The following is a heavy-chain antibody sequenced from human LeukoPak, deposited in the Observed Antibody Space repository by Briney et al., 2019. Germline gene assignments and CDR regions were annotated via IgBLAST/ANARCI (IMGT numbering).Heavy chain of an antibody. Sequence: PGGSLRLSCAASGFTFSAYWMSWVRQTPGKGLEWVANIKQDGSEIYYVDSVKGRFTISRDNAKNSLYLQVNSLRVEDTAVYYCARDNIAYGSGSYLGYWGQGTLVIVSS. CDR2: IKQDGSEI. V-gene: IGHV3-7*01. D-gene: IGHD3-10*01. CDR1: GFTFSAYW. CDR3: ARDNIAYGSGSYLGY. J-gene: IGHJ4*02.